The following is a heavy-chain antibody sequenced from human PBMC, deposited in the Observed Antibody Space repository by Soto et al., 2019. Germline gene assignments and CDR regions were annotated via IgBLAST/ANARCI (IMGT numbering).Heavy chain of an antibody. CDR2: VYYNGFT. D-gene: IGHD3-3*01. CDR3: ARMGDFWSGPGELDP. J-gene: IGHJ5*02. Sequence: SETLSLTCTVSGGSISSSSYYWAWNRQSPGKGLEGIGSVYYNGFTYYNPSLKSRVTISVDTSKNQFSLKLTSVTAADTAVYYCARMGDFWSGPGELDPWGQGTLVTVSS. V-gene: IGHV4-39*01. CDR1: GGSISSSSYY.